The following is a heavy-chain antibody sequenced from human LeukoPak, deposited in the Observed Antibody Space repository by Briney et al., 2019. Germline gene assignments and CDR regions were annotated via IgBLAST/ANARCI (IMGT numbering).Heavy chain of an antibody. V-gene: IGHV4-34*12. J-gene: IGHJ5*02. D-gene: IGHD6-13*01. CDR2: IILSGST. CDR1: GGSLSGYY. Sequence: SETLSLTCAVYGGSLSGYYWSWIRQSPGKGLEWMGEIILSGSTKYNPPLTSRVTISVDTSKNQFSLKLSSATAADTAVYYCARVRSGYSSSWYPITWGQGTLVTVSS. CDR3: ARVRSGYSSSWYPIT.